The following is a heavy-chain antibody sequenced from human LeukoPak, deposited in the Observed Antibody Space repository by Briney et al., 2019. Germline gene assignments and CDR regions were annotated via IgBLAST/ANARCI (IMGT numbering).Heavy chain of an antibody. CDR1: GYTLTDHY. D-gene: IGHD6-13*01. CDR2: INPSSGDA. J-gene: IGHJ6*03. Sequence: ASVKVSCKASGYTLTDHYMHWVRQAPGQGLEWMGRINPSSGDANYAQRVQGRVFMTRDTSISTVYMGLSSLRSDDTAVYYCARGSSSWYSGYYYMDVWGKGTTVTVSS. V-gene: IGHV1-2*06. CDR3: ARGSSSWYSGYYYMDV.